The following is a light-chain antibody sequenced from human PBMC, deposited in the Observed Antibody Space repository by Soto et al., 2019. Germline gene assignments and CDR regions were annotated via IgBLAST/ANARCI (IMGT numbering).Light chain of an antibody. J-gene: IGKJ2*01. V-gene: IGKV4-1*01. CDR2: RAS. CDR3: LQYYSSPYT. Sequence: DIVMTQSPDSLAVSLGERATIKGKSSQSVSSRSNNVIWYQQKPGQPPRLLIYRASTREWGVPDRFSGSGSGTDFTLTISSLQAEDVAVYYCLQYYSSPYTFGQGTNLEIK. CDR1: QSVSSRSNNV.